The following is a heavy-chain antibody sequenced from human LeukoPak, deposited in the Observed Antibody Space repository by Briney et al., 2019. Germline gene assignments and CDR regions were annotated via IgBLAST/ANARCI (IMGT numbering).Heavy chain of an antibody. CDR3: ARGNYYGSGSYGDY. CDR2: ISSSGSTI. J-gene: IGHJ4*02. Sequence: QSGGSLRLSCAASGFTFSSYEMNWVRQAPGKGLEWASYISSSGSTIYYADSVKGRFTISRDNAKNSLYLQMNSLRAEDTAVYYCARGNYYGSGSYGDYWGQGTLVTVSS. D-gene: IGHD3-10*01. CDR1: GFTFSSYE. V-gene: IGHV3-48*03.